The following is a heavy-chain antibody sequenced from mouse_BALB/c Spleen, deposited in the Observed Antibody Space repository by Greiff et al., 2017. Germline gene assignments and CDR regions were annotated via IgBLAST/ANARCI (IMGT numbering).Heavy chain of an antibody. J-gene: IGHJ4*01. D-gene: IGHD1-2*01. CDR2: ISYSGST. Sequence: EVQLQQSGPGLVKPSQSLSLTCTVTGYSITSDYAWNWIRQFPGNKLEWMGYISYSGSTSYNPSLKSRISITRDTSKNQFFLQLNSVTTEDTATYYCARPYRYGYAMDYWGQGTSVTVSS. V-gene: IGHV3-2*02. CDR3: ARPYRYGYAMDY. CDR1: GYSITSDYA.